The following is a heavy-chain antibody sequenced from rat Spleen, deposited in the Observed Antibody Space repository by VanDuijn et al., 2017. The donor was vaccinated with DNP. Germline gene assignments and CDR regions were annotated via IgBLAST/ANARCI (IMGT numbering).Heavy chain of an antibody. CDR2: ISYSGNT. J-gene: IGHJ2*01. V-gene: IGHV3-1*01. CDR3: SRWGDYFDY. CDR1: GYSITSCC. Sequence: EVQLQESGPGLVEPSQSLSLTCSVTGYSITSCCRWTWIRKFPGNKMEYIGHISYSGNTHYNPSLKSRISITRDTSKNQFFLQLNSVTTEDSATYYCSRWGDYFDYWGQGVMVTVSS.